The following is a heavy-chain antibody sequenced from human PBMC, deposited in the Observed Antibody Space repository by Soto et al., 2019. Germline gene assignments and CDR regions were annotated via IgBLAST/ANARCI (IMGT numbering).Heavy chain of an antibody. CDR2: INSDGSST. J-gene: IGHJ5*02. D-gene: IGHD2-15*01. CDR1: GFTFSSYW. Sequence: GGSLRLSCAASGFTFSSYWMHWVRQAPGKGLVWVSRINSDGSSTSYADSVKGRFTISRDNAKNTLYLQMNSLRAEDTAVYYCARADCSGGSCYSWGDYNWFDPWGQGTLVTVSS. CDR3: ARADCSGGSCYSWGDYNWFDP. V-gene: IGHV3-74*01.